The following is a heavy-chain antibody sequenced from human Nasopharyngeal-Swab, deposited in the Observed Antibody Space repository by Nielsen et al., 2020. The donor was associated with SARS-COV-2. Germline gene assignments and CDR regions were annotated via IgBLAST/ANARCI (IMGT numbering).Heavy chain of an antibody. Sequence: GGSLRLSCAASGFTFDDYAMHWVRQAPGKGLEWVSGISWNSGSIGYADSVKGRFTISRDNAKNSLYLQMNSLRAEDTALYYCAKGMGYSYGYELYYYYYGMDVWGQGTTVTVSS. CDR1: GFTFDDYA. V-gene: IGHV3-9*01. CDR3: AKGMGYSYGYELYYYYYGMDV. D-gene: IGHD5-18*01. J-gene: IGHJ6*02. CDR2: ISWNSGSI.